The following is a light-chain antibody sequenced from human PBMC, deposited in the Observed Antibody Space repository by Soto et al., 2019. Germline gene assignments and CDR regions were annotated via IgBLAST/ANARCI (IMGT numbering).Light chain of an antibody. J-gene: IGLJ2*01. Sequence: QSALTQSPSASASLGASVKLTCTLSSGHSSYAFAWHQQQPEKGPRYLMKLNSDGRHFKGDGIPDRFSGSSSGAERYLTISSLQSEDEADYYCQTWGTGIHVVFGGGTKVTVL. CDR1: SGHSSYA. CDR3: QTWGTGIHVV. CDR2: LNSDGRH. V-gene: IGLV4-69*01.